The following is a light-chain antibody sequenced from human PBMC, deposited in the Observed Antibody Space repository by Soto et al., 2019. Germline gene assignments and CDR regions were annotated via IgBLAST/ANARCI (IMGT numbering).Light chain of an antibody. V-gene: IGKV1-9*01. CDR1: QGINSF. CDR3: QQLERYPST. Sequence: IQLTQSPSSLSASVGDRVTITCRASQGINSFLAWYQQKPGKAPKLLIYAASTLQRGGPSRFSGSGSVTDFTLTISSRQPEDFATYDCQQLERYPSTFGGGTNVAIK. CDR2: AAS. J-gene: IGKJ4*01.